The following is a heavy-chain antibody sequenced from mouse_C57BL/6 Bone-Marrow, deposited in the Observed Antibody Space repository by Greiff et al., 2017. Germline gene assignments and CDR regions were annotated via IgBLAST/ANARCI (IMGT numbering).Heavy chain of an antibody. V-gene: IGHV14-2*01. Sequence: EVQLQESGAELVKPGASVKLSCTASGFNIKDYYMHWVKQRPEQGLEWIGRIDPEDGETKYAPKFQGKATITADTSSNTAYLQLSSLTSEDTAVYYCARVWAIGNYDYYAMDYWGQGTSVTVAS. CDR2: IDPEDGET. CDR1: GFNIKDYY. J-gene: IGHJ4*01. CDR3: ARVWAIGNYDYYAMDY. D-gene: IGHD2-1*01.